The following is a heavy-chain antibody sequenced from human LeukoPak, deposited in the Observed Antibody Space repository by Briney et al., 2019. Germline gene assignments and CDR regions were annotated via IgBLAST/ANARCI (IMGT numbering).Heavy chain of an antibody. J-gene: IGHJ4*02. CDR1: GGSISSGDYY. CDR3: ARGFTSSS. CDR2: ISSSGSTI. Sequence: LSLTCTVSGGSISSGDYYWSWIRQAPGKGLEWVSYISSSGSTIYYADSVKGRFTISRDNAKNSLYLQMNSLRAEDTAVYYCARGFTSSSWGQGTLVTVSS. V-gene: IGHV3-11*01. D-gene: IGHD6-13*01.